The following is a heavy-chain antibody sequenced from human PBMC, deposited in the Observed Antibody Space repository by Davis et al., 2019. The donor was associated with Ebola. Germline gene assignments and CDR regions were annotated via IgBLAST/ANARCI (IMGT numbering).Heavy chain of an antibody. CDR1: GFTFSSYA. CDR2: ISYDGSNK. Sequence: PGGSLRLSCAASGFTFSSYAMHWVRQAPGKGLEWVAVISYDGSNKYYADSVKGRFTISRDNSKNTLYLQMNSLRSDDTAVYYCARGFREVGWFDPWGQGTLVTVSS. V-gene: IGHV3-30*04. D-gene: IGHD2-15*01. CDR3: ARGFREVGWFDP. J-gene: IGHJ5*02.